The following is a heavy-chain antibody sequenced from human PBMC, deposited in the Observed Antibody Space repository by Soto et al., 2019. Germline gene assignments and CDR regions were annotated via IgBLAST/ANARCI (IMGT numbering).Heavy chain of an antibody. CDR2: IYSGGST. Sequence: PGGSLRLSCAASGFTVSSNYMSWVRQAPGKGLEWVSVIYSGGSTYYADSVKGRFTISRDNSKNTLYLQMNSLRAEDTAVYYCASNCLWFGELFQKPFDYWRQGTLVTVPS. J-gene: IGHJ4*02. V-gene: IGHV3-53*01. CDR3: ASNCLWFGELFQKPFDY. D-gene: IGHD3-10*01. CDR1: GFTVSSNY.